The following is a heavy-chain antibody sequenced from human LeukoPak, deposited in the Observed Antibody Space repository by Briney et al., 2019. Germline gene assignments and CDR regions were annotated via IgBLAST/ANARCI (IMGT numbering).Heavy chain of an antibody. CDR2: IYYSGST. CDR1: GGSISSSSYY. D-gene: IGHD6-13*01. CDR3: ARGSSWSPDAFDI. V-gene: IGHV4-39*07. J-gene: IGHJ3*02. Sequence: PSETLSLTCTVSGGSISSSSYYWGWIRQPPGKGLEWIGSIYYSGSTYYNPSLKSRVTISVDTSKNQFSLKLSSVTAADTAVYYCARGSSWSPDAFDIWGQGTMVTVSS.